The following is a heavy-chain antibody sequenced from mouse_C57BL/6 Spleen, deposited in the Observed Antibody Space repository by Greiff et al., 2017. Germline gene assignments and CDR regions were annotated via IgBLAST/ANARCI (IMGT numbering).Heavy chain of an antibody. Sequence: EVQRVESGGGLVQPGGSMKLSCVASGFTFSNYWMNWVRQSPEKGLEWVAQIRLKSDNYATHYAESVKGRFTISRDDSKSSVYLQMNNLRAEDTGIYYCTVWLRERYYFDYWGQGTTLTVSS. CDR3: TVWLRERYYFDY. V-gene: IGHV6-3*01. D-gene: IGHD2-2*01. CDR2: IRLKSDNYAT. CDR1: GFTFSNYW. J-gene: IGHJ2*01.